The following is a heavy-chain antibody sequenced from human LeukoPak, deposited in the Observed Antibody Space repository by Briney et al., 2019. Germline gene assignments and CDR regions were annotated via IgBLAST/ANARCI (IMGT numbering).Heavy chain of an antibody. CDR2: IYYSGST. D-gene: IGHD3-3*01. CDR1: GGSISSYY. Sequence: PSETLSLTCTVSGGSISSYYWSWIRQPPGKGLEWIGYIYYSGSTNYNPSLKSRVTISVDTSKNQFSLKLSSVTAADTAVYYCARLLGDFWSGYYTGRGAFDIWGQGTMVTVSS. V-gene: IGHV4-59*08. CDR3: ARLLGDFWSGYYTGRGAFDI. J-gene: IGHJ3*02.